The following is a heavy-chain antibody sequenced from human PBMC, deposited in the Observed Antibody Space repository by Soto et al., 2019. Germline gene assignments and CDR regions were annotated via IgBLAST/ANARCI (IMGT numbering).Heavy chain of an antibody. Sequence: QITLKESGPTLVKPTQTLTLTCTFSGFSLTTYEVGVGWIRQPPGKALEWLALIDWDDDKRYSPSLKSRLTITKDTSKNQVVLTLTNMDPPDTATYYCARAILPYYDILTGFYKGWLCDPWGQGTLVTVSS. V-gene: IGHV2-5*02. CDR1: GFSLTTYEVG. J-gene: IGHJ5*02. CDR3: ARAILPYYDILTGFYKGWLCDP. CDR2: IDWDDDK. D-gene: IGHD3-9*01.